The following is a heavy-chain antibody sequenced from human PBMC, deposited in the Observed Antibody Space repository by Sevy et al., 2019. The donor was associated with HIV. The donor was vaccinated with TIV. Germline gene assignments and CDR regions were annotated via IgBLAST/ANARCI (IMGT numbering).Heavy chain of an antibody. CDR3: ARGSMNYGDQRCAFDI. D-gene: IGHD4-17*01. J-gene: IGHJ3*02. CDR1: GGSISSYY. Sequence: SETLSLTCTVSGGSISSYYWSWIRQPPGKGLEWIGYIYYSGSTNYNPSLKSRVTISVDTSKNQFYLKLSSVTAADTAVYYCARGSMNYGDQRCAFDIWGQGTMVTVSS. CDR2: IYYSGST. V-gene: IGHV4-59*13.